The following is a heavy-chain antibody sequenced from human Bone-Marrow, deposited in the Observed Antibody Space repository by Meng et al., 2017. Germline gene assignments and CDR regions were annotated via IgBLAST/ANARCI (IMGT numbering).Heavy chain of an antibody. Sequence: VRLGQSGAELKKPRSSVEVSCKASGGTFSIYAISWVRQGPGQGLGWMGWINTNTGNPTYAQGFTGRFVFSLATSVSTAYLQISSLKAEDTVVYYCARTYYYDSSGYYYFDYWGQGTLVTVSS. CDR3: ARTYYYDSSGYYYFDY. V-gene: IGHV7-4-1*02. CDR2: INTNTGNP. J-gene: IGHJ4*02. CDR1: GGTFSIYA. D-gene: IGHD3-22*01.